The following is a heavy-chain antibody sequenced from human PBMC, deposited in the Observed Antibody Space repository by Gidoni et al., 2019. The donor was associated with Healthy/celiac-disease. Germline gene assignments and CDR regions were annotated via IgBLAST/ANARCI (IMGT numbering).Heavy chain of an antibody. CDR1: GFTVSSNY. CDR2: IYSGGST. CDR3: ARVEGCTNGVCYGAFDI. Sequence: EVQLVESGGGLIQPGGSLRLSCAASGFTVSSNYMSWVRQAPGKGLEWVSVIYSGGSTYYADSVKGRFTISRDNSKNTLYLQMNSLRAEDTAVYYCARVEGCTNGVCYGAFDIWVQGTMVTVSS. J-gene: IGHJ3*02. D-gene: IGHD2-8*01. V-gene: IGHV3-53*01.